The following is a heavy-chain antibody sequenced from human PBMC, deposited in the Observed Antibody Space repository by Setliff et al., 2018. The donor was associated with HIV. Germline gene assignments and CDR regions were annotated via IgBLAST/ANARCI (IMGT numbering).Heavy chain of an antibody. Sequence: AGGSLRLSCAASGFTFHNVWMHWVRQAPGKGLEWVGRIKSRTDGGTTDYSAPVKGRFTISRDDSKTTLYLQMNSLRAEDTAFYYCARGWFDSWGQGTLVTVSS. CDR3: ARGWFDS. J-gene: IGHJ5*01. CDR2: IKSRTDGGTT. V-gene: IGHV3-15*01. CDR1: GFTFHNVW.